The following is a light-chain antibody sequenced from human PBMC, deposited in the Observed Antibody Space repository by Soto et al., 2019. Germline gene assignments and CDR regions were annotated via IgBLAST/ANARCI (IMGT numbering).Light chain of an antibody. CDR2: DAS. J-gene: IGKJ1*01. V-gene: IGKV1-5*01. Sequence: DIQMTQSPSALSASVGDRVAISCRASQSISIWLAWYQQKPGKAPKLLIYDASSLESGVPSRFSGSGSGTEFTLTISSLQSDDFAIYYCQQYNNWPDTFGQGTKVDI. CDR1: QSISIW. CDR3: QQYNNWPDT.